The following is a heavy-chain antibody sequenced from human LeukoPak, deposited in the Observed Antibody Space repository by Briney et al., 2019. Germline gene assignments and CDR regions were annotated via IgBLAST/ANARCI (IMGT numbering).Heavy chain of an antibody. Sequence: SETLSLTCTVSGGSISSYYWSWIRQPPGKGLEWIGYIYYSGSTNYNPSLKSRVTISVDTSKNQFSLKLSSVTAADAAVYYCARGVAAAGTWGQGTLVTVSS. CDR2: IYYSGST. V-gene: IGHV4-59*01. J-gene: IGHJ5*02. CDR1: GGSISSYY. D-gene: IGHD6-13*01. CDR3: ARGVAAAGT.